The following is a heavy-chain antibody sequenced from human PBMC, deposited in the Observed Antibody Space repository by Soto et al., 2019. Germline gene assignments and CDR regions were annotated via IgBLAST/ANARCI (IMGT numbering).Heavy chain of an antibody. D-gene: IGHD3-16*01. Sequence: QVQLVQSGAEVKKPGSSVKVSCTASGGTFSSYTISGVRQAPGQGLEWMGRIIPILGIANYAQKFQGRVTITADKSTSTAYMELSSLRSEDTAVYYCARNLGGYYYYYYMDVWGKGTTVTVSS. CDR3: ARNLGGYYYYYYMDV. CDR1: GGTFSSYT. J-gene: IGHJ6*03. CDR2: IIPILGIA. V-gene: IGHV1-69*02.